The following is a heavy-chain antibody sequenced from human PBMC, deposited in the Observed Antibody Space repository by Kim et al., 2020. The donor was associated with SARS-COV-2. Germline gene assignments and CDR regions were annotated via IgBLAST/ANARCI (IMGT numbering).Heavy chain of an antibody. Sequence: GGSLRLSCAASGFTFSSYAMSWVRQAPGKGLEWVSAISGSGGSTYYADSVKGRFTISRDNSKNTLYLQMNSLRAEDTAVYYCAKKFRVDTAMVLAFDIWGQGTMVTVSS. J-gene: IGHJ3*02. CDR1: GFTFSSYA. V-gene: IGHV3-23*01. CDR3: AKKFRVDTAMVLAFDI. D-gene: IGHD5-18*01. CDR2: ISGSGGST.